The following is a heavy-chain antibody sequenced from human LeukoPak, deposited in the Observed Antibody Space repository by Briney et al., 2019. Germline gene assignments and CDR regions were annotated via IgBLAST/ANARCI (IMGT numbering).Heavy chain of an antibody. V-gene: IGHV3-53*01. CDR1: GLNVGNNY. CDR2: IYTGGNT. CDR3: ARVAGIAVADLDY. Sequence: PGGSLRLSCAASGLNVGNNYMSWVRQPPGKGLEWVSVIYTGGNTYYADSVQGRFIISRDNAKNTLYLQMNSLRAEDTAVYYCARVAGIAVADLDYWGQGTLVTVSS. D-gene: IGHD6-19*01. J-gene: IGHJ4*02.